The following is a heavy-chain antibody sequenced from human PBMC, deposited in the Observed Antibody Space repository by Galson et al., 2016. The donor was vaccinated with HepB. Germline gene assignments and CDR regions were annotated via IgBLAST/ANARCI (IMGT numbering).Heavy chain of an antibody. D-gene: IGHD1-1*01. CDR1: GFTFSLHT. CDR3: ARGGSCNFHYYSDS. Sequence: SLRLSCAASGFTFSLHTFNWVRQTPAKGLEWISYIGSSTRNIYYADSVKGRFTISRDNANNSLFLQLNSLRAADTGVYFCARGGSCNFHYYSDSRGQGAPGTVSS. J-gene: IGHJ4*02. V-gene: IGHV3-48*04. CDR2: IGSSTRNI.